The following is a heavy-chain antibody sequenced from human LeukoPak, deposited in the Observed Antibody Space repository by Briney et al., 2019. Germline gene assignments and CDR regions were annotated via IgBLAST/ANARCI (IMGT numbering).Heavy chain of an antibody. CDR1: SGSFSGYS. V-gene: IGHV4-34*01. Sequence: SETLSLTCAVYSGSFSGYSWNWIRQPPGKGPEWIGEINHSGSTNYNPSLKSRVTISVDPSKNQFSLKLSSVTAADTAVYYWSRSRIPAPGPTHWGQGTLVTVSS. CDR3: SRSRIPAPGPTH. J-gene: IGHJ4*02. D-gene: IGHD6-13*01. CDR2: INHSGST.